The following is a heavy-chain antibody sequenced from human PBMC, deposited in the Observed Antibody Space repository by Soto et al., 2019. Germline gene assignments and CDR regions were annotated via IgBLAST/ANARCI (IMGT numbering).Heavy chain of an antibody. CDR1: GFTFTGHS. CDR2: ISSTGATI. V-gene: IGHV3-48*01. J-gene: IGHJ4*02. CDR3: ARDLYGDYAHDH. Sequence: EVQLVESGGGLVQPGGSLRLSCAVSGFTFTGHSMNWVRQAPGRGLEWISYISSTGATIYYADSVKGRFTMSRDNAKNSLYLQMNSLRAEDTAAYFCARDLYGDYAHDHWGQGTLVTVSS. D-gene: IGHD4-17*01.